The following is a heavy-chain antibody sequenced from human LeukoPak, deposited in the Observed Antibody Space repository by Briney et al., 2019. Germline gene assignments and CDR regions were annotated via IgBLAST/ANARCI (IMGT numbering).Heavy chain of an antibody. CDR1: GFTLSTYA. V-gene: IGHV3-23*01. J-gene: IGHJ3*02. D-gene: IGHD3-22*01. CDR3: AKRAGYKYDRTGAFDI. Sequence: GGSLRLSCAASGFTLSTYAMSWVRQTPGKGLEWVAATSSSDAGTYHADSVRGRFAISRDNPRNTVYLQMDSLRAEDTAVYYCAKRAGYKYDRTGAFDIWGQGTTDTVSS. CDR2: TSSSDAGT.